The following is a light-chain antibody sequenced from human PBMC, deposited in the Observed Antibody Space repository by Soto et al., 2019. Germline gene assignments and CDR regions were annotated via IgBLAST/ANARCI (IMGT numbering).Light chain of an antibody. J-gene: IGKJ4*01. CDR2: AAA. V-gene: IGKV1-6*02. Sequence: AIQMAQSPSSLSASVGDRVTITCRASQGIGNDVGWFQQKPGKAPKLLIYAAATLQSGVPSRFSGSRSGTDFSRTISSLQPEDFATYSCLQDHNYPLTFGGGTKVEIK. CDR1: QGIGND. CDR3: LQDHNYPLT.